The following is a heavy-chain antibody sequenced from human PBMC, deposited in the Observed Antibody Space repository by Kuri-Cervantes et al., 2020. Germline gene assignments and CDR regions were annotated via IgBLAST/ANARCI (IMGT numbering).Heavy chain of an antibody. D-gene: IGHD3-10*01. CDR1: GFTFSGDG. Sequence: GGSLRLSCAASGFTFSGDGMHWVRQAPGKGLEWVAVISYDGRSQYYADSVKGRFTISRDNSKNTLYLQMNSLRAEDTAVYYCAREGGFGELWAAYNWFDPWGQGTLVTVSS. CDR3: AREGGFGELWAAYNWFDP. CDR2: ISYDGRSQ. J-gene: IGHJ5*02. V-gene: IGHV3-30*03.